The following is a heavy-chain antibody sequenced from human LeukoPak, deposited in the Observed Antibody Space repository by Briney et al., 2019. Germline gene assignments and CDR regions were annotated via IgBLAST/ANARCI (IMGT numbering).Heavy chain of an antibody. J-gene: IGHJ4*02. V-gene: IGHV3-23*01. CDR1: GLPFGSYG. CDR3: AKSYCGGDCG. Sequence: GGSLRLSCAVSGLPFGSYGMTWVRQAPGKGLERVSGITGNGVYTYYADSVKGRFTISRDNSKSTLSLQMNSLRAEDTAVYYCAKSYCGGDCGWGPGTLVIVSS. CDR2: ITGNGVYT. D-gene: IGHD2-21*02.